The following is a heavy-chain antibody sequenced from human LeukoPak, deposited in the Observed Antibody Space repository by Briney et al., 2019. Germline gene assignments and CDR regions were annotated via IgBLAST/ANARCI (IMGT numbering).Heavy chain of an antibody. D-gene: IGHD1-1*01. CDR3: ARVAPTYNLYNFDN. Sequence: SETLSLICTLCGGYISTYYGSWLRDPPGGAREWFDYIYYSGSYSYNPSLKSRVTISVDTSKTQFSLKLSSVTAADTAVYYCARVAPTYNLYNFDNWGQGTLVTVSS. V-gene: IGHV4-59*01. CDR2: IYYSGSY. J-gene: IGHJ4*01. CDR1: GGYISTYY.